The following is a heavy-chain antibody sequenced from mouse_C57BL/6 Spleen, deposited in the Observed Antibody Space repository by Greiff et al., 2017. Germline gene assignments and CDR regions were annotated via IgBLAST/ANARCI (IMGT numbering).Heavy chain of an antibody. D-gene: IGHD2-4*01. CDR2: INPSSGYT. V-gene: IGHV1-7*01. CDR1: GYTFTSYW. J-gene: IGHJ2*01. CDR3: ARLDYDYDGGFDY. Sequence: VQLQQSGAELAKPGASVKLSCKASGYTFTSYWMHWVKQRPGQGLVWIGYINPSSGYTKYNQKFKDKATLTADKSSSTAYMQLSSLTYEDSAVYYCARLDYDYDGGFDYWGQGTTLTVSS.